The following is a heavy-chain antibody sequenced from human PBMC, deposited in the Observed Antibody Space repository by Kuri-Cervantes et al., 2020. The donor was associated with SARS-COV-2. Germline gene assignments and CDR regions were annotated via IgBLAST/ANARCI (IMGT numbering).Heavy chain of an antibody. D-gene: IGHD3-16*01. CDR2: IKQDESEK. J-gene: IGHJ4*02. V-gene: IGHV3-7*01. CDR1: GFTFSSYS. Sequence: GGSLRLSCAASGFTFSSYSMNWVRQAPGKGLEWVANIKQDESEKYYVDSVKGRFTISRDNAKNSLYLQMNSLRAEDTAVYYCARAVWLQGPYCDYWGQGILVTVSS. CDR3: ARAVWLQGPYCDY.